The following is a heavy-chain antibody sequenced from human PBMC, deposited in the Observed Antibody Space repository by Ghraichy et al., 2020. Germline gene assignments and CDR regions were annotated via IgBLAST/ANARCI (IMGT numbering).Heavy chain of an antibody. Sequence: SETLSLTCTVSGGSISSYYWSWIRQPPGKGLEWIGYIYYSGSTNYNPSLKSRVTISVDTSKNQFSLKLSSVTAADTAVYYCARDRREVFRDSYYYYGMDVWGQGTTVTVSS. CDR3: ARDRREVFRDSYYYYGMDV. J-gene: IGHJ6*02. D-gene: IGHD2-15*01. CDR2: IYYSGST. CDR1: GGSISSYY. V-gene: IGHV4-59*01.